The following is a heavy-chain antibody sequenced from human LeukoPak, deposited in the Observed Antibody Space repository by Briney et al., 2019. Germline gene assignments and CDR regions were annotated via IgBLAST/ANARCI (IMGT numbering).Heavy chain of an antibody. V-gene: IGHV4-31*03. Sequence: SQTLSLTCTVSGGSISSGGYYWSWIRQHPGKGLEWIGSIYYSGSTNYNPSLQGRVTISLDTSRNQFFLKLSSVTAADTAVYYCASGDNDPLFDYWGQGTLVTVSS. CDR1: GGSISSGGYY. J-gene: IGHJ4*02. D-gene: IGHD1-1*01. CDR2: IYYSGST. CDR3: ASGDNDPLFDY.